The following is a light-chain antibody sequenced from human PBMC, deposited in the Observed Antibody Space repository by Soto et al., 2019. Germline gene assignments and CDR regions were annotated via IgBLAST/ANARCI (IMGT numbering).Light chain of an antibody. J-gene: IGKJ2*01. CDR3: QQYDRFPYS. CDR1: LSISSW. V-gene: IGKV1-5*03. Sequence: IQMTQSPPTLSASVGDTVSITCRASLSISSWLAWYQQKPGKAPKILIYEASNLKSDVPSRFSGSGSGTDFTLTINGLQPDDFATYYCQQYDRFPYSFGPGTRLEIK. CDR2: EAS.